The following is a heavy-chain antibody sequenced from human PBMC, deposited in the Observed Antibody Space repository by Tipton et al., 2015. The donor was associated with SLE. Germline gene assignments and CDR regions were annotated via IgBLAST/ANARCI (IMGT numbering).Heavy chain of an antibody. J-gene: IGHJ4*02. V-gene: IGHV4-39*07. CDR3: ARVGGDLYGDYGRDYFDY. Sequence: TLSLTCTVSGGSISSSSYYWGWIRQPPGKGLEWIGSIYYSGSTYYNPSLKSRVTISVDTSKNQFSLKLSSVTAADTAVYYCARVGGDLYGDYGRDYFDYWGQGTLVTVSS. D-gene: IGHD4-17*01. CDR2: IYYSGST. CDR1: GGSISSSSYY.